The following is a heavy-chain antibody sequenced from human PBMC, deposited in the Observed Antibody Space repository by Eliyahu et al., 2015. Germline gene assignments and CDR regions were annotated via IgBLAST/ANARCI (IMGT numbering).Heavy chain of an antibody. D-gene: IGHD2-21*01. CDR2: IYPGDSDT. J-gene: IGHJ4*02. CDR3: ARYSGGWPMYYFDH. CDR1: GYXFTSYW. V-gene: IGHV5-51*01. Sequence: EVQLVQSGAEVKKPGESLRISXXGXGYXFTSYWIGWVRXMPGNGLEWMGIIYPGDSDTKYSPSFQGQVAISADKSISTAYLQWSSLEASDTAMYYCARYSGGWPMYYFDHWGQGTLVAVSS.